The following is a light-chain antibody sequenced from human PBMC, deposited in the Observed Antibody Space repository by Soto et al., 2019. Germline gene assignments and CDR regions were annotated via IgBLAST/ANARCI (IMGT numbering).Light chain of an antibody. Sequence: DIQMTQSPSAMSASVGDRVTITCRASQGINNYLAWFQQKPGKVPKRLIYAVSSLQGGVPARFSGSRSGTEFTLTISSLQPEDFATYYCLQHDGYPLTFGGGTKVEIK. V-gene: IGKV1-17*03. CDR2: AVS. J-gene: IGKJ4*02. CDR1: QGINNY. CDR3: LQHDGYPLT.